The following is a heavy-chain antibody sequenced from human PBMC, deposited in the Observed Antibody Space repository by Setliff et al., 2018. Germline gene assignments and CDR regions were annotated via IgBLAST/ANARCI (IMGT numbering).Heavy chain of an antibody. CDR1: GFTFSTYR. D-gene: IGHD2-15*01. V-gene: IGHV3-33*08. Sequence: GGSLRLSCAASGFTFSTYRMHWVRQAPGKGLEWVAIIWDDGGYKYHADSVKGRFTISRDNSKNTLYLQMNSLRPEDTAVYYCARTCSGSGCYAGLESWVQGTPVTVSS. J-gene: IGHJ4*02. CDR3: ARTCSGSGCYAGLES. CDR2: IWDDGGYK.